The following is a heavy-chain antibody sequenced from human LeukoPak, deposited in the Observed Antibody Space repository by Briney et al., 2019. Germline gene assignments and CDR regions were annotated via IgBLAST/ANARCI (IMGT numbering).Heavy chain of an antibody. Sequence: PGGSLRLSRVPSGITFSNSALSWVRQAPGKGLEWVSTITKSGDQTYYADSVRGLFTISRDNSKNTQYLQMNSLRAEDTAVYHCVKSAGKDGYRDVFDIWGQGTMVTVSS. D-gene: IGHD5-24*01. CDR3: VKSAGKDGYRDVFDI. CDR1: GITFSNSA. CDR2: ITKSGDQT. J-gene: IGHJ3*02. V-gene: IGHV3-23*01.